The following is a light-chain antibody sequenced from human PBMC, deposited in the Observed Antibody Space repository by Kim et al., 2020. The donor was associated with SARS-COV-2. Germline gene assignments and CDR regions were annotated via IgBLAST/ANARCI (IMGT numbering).Light chain of an antibody. CDR1: YNF. V-gene: IGLV2-14*03. Sequence: YNFVSWFQQHPGKAPKLVIYDVTKRPSGVSNRFSGSKSGNTAFLTISGLHAEDEADYYCSSSTPNTTPLFGGGTQLTVL. J-gene: IGLJ2*01. CDR3: SSSTPNTTPL. CDR2: DVT.